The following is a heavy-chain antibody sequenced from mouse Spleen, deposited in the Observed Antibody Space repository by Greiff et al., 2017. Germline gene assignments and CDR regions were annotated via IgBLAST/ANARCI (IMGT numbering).Heavy chain of an antibody. Sequence: QVQLQQPGAELVKPGASVKLSCKASGYTFTSYWMQWVKQRPGQGLEWIGEIDPSDSYTNYNQKFKGKATLTVDTSSSTAYMQLSSLTSEDSAVYYCARGKLRPHFDYWGQGTTLTVSS. V-gene: IGHV1-50*01. D-gene: IGHD1-2*01. CDR2: IDPSDSYT. J-gene: IGHJ2*01. CDR1: GYTFTSYW. CDR3: ARGKLRPHFDY.